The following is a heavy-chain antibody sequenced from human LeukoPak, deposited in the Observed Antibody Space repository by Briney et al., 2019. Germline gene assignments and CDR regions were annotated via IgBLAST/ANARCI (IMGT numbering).Heavy chain of an antibody. J-gene: IGHJ3*02. D-gene: IGHD3-10*01. Sequence: ASVKVSCKPSEYTFTSNFMHWLDQPPGQGLDGMGIINPSGGSTSYAQKFQGRVTMSRDTSTSTVYMELSSLRSEDTAAYYCARGGGNDAFDIWGQGTMVTVSS. CDR1: EYTFTSNF. CDR3: ARGGGNDAFDI. V-gene: IGHV1-46*03. CDR2: INPSGGST.